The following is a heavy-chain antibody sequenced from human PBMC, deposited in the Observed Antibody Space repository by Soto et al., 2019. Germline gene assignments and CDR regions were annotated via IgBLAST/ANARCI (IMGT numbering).Heavy chain of an antibody. Sequence: QVQLVQSGAEVTKPGSSVKVSCKASGGTFSSYAISWVRQAPGQGLEWMGGIIPISDTTNYAQKFQGRVTITADESTSTAYMELSSLRSEDTAVYYCARSQGSSTSLDIYYDYYYGMDVWGQGTTVTVSS. CDR1: GGTFSSYA. CDR2: IIPISDTT. CDR3: ARSQGSSTSLDIYYDYYYGMDV. V-gene: IGHV1-69*01. J-gene: IGHJ6*02. D-gene: IGHD2-2*01.